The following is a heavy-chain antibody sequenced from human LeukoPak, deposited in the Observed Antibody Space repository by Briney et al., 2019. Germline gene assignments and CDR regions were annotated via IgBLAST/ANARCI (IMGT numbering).Heavy chain of an antibody. V-gene: IGHV1-18*01. CDR3: ARSSGSGSHTLRFDP. CDR2: ISAYNGNT. D-gene: IGHD3-10*01. J-gene: IGHJ5*02. Sequence: GASVKVSCKASGYTFTSYGISWVRQAPGQGLEWMGWISAYNGNTNYAQKLQGRDTMTTDTSTSTAYMELRSLRSDDTAVYYCARSSGSGSHTLRFDPWGQGTLVTVSS. CDR1: GYTFTSYG.